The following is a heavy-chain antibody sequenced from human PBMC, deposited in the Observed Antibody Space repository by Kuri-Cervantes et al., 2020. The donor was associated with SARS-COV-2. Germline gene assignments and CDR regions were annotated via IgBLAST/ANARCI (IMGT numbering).Heavy chain of an antibody. D-gene: IGHD6-13*01. Sequence: ASVKVSCKASGYTFTSYGITWVRQAPGQGLEWMGWISAYNGNTNYAQKLQGRVTMTTDTSTSTAYMELRSLRSDDTAVYYCARSRGESSTWYYFDYWGQGTLVTSPQ. CDR1: GYTFTSYG. J-gene: IGHJ4*02. CDR2: ISAYNGNT. CDR3: ARSRGESSTWYYFDY. V-gene: IGHV1-18*01.